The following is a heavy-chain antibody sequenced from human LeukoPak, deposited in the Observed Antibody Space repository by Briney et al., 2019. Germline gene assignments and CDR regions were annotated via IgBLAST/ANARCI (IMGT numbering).Heavy chain of an antibody. J-gene: IGHJ4*02. CDR2: IKSKTDGGTT. D-gene: IGHD3-16*01. CDR1: GFTFSNAW. CDR3: TTGGSSLAGDYVWGSYGYGGGDYFDY. V-gene: IGHV3-15*01. Sequence: GGSLRLSCAASGFTFSNAWMSWVRQAPGKGLEWVGRIKSKTDGGTTDYAAPVKGRFTISRDESKKTLYLQMNSLKTEDTAVYYCTTGGSSLAGDYVWGSYGYGGGDYFDYWGQGTLVTVSS.